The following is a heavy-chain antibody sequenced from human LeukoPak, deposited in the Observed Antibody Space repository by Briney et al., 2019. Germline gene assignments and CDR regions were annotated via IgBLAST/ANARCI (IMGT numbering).Heavy chain of an antibody. CDR3: ARGSLNYYGSGSYSVKFDY. V-gene: IGHV4-34*01. Sequence: SETLSLTCAVYGGTFSGYYWSWIRQPPGKGLEWIGEINHSGSTNYNPSLKSRVTISVDTSKNQFSLKLSSVTAADTAVYYCARGSLNYYGSGSYSVKFDYWGQGTLVTVSS. CDR2: INHSGST. CDR1: GGTFSGYY. J-gene: IGHJ4*02. D-gene: IGHD3-10*01.